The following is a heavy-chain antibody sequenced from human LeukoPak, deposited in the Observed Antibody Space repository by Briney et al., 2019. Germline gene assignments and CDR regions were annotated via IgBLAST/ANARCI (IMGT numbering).Heavy chain of an antibody. J-gene: IGHJ4*02. CDR3: ARPGIAAAGQFDY. CDR2: ISYDGSNK. Sequence: PGGSLRLSCAASGFTFSNYAMSWVRQAPGKGLEWVAVISYDGSNKYYADSVKGRFTISRDNSKNTLYLQMNSLRAEDTAVYYCARPGIAAAGQFDYWGQGTLVTVSS. D-gene: IGHD6-13*01. V-gene: IGHV3-30*04. CDR1: GFTFSNYA.